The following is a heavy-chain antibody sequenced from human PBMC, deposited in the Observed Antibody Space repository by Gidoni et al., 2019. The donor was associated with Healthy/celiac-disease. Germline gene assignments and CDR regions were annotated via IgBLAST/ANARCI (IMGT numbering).Heavy chain of an antibody. CDR1: GRSISSGGYY. J-gene: IGHJ3*02. Sequence: QVQLQESGPGLVKPSQTLSLTCTVSGRSISSGGYYWGWIRQHPGKGLEWIGYIYYSGSTYYNPSLKSRVTISVDTSKNQFSLKLSSVTAADTAVYYCARASRGDIVVVVAAYAFDIWGQGTMVTVSS. D-gene: IGHD2-15*01. CDR3: ARASRGDIVVVVAAYAFDI. V-gene: IGHV4-31*03. CDR2: IYYSGST.